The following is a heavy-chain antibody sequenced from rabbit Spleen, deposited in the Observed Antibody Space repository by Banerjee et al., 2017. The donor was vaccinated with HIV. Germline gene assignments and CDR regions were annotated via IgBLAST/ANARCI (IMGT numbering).Heavy chain of an antibody. Sequence: QSLEESGGGLVKPGASLTLTCKASGFSFSSGYDMCWVRQAPGKGLEWIACIYAGSSGSTYYATWAKGRFTISKTSSTTVTLQMTSLTAADTATYFCAREVLYAAYAGFGDATIYYWDLWGPGTLVTV. CDR2: IYAGSSGST. CDR3: AREVLYAAYAGFGDATIYYWDL. CDR1: GFSFSSGYD. J-gene: IGHJ4*01. D-gene: IGHD6-1*01. V-gene: IGHV1S40*01.